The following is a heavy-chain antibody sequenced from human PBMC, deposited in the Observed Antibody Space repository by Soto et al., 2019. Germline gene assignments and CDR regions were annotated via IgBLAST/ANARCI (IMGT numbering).Heavy chain of an antibody. Sequence: QVHLVQSGAEVKKPGSSVKVSCKASGGAFTSYSFHWVRQAPGQGLEWMGGIIPMSGTTNYELKFQGRVTGTADVPTNTVYIELSRLRSEDMAIYHCARDNTGLDYWGQGTVVTVSS. J-gene: IGHJ4*02. D-gene: IGHD1-1*01. CDR1: GGAFTSYS. CDR2: IIPMSGTT. CDR3: ARDNTGLDY. V-gene: IGHV1-69*12.